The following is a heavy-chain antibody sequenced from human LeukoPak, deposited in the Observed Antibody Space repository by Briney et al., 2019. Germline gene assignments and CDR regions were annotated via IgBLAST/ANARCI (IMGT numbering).Heavy chain of an antibody. CDR2: VSGSGGST. Sequence: GGSLRLSCAASGFTFSSYVMSWVRQAPGKGLEWVSAVSGSGGSTYYADSVKGRFTISRDNSKNTLYLQMNSLRAEDTAVYYCAKGRDCSSTSCYFDYWGQGTLVTVSS. CDR3: AKGRDCSSTSCYFDY. V-gene: IGHV3-23*01. J-gene: IGHJ4*02. CDR1: GFTFSSYV. D-gene: IGHD2-2*01.